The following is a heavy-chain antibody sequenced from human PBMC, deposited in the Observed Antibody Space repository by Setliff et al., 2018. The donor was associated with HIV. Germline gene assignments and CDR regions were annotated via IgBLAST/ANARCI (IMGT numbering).Heavy chain of an antibody. CDR1: GFTFSTSE. CDR3: AKELAASGLGYFDS. D-gene: IGHD3-22*01. CDR2: ISGSGSTI. Sequence: HPGGSLRLSCAASGFTFSTSEMNWVRQAPGKGLEWVSYISGSGSTIYYADSVKGRFTISRDNSKNTVYLQMNSLRAEDTAEYYCAKELAASGLGYFDSWGRGILVTVSS. J-gene: IGHJ4*02. V-gene: IGHV3-48*03.